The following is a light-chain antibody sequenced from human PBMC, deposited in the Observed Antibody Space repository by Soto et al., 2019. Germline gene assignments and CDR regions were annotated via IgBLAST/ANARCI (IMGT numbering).Light chain of an antibody. J-gene: IGKJ4*01. V-gene: IGKV3D-20*02. CDR3: QQRSNWRVT. CDR1: KSVSNNY. CDR2: GAS. Sequence: EIVLTQSPGTLSLSPGERATLSCRASKSVSNNYLAWYQQKPGQAPRLLIYGASNRATGIPDRFSGSGSGTDFTLTVSSLEPEDIAVYYCQQRSNWRVTFGGGTKVDIK.